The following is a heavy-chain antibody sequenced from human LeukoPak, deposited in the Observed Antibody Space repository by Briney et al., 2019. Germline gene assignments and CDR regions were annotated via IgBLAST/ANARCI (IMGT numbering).Heavy chain of an antibody. Sequence: PGGSLRLSCAASGFTFSSYWIHWLRQAPGKGLVWVSHINSDGSSTSHADSVKGRFTISRDNAKNTLYLQMNSLRAEDTAVYYCARNVGWLTHWYFDLWGRGTLVTVSS. CDR1: GFTFSSYW. V-gene: IGHV3-74*01. J-gene: IGHJ2*01. CDR2: INSDGSST. D-gene: IGHD5-12*01. CDR3: ARNVGWLTHWYFDL.